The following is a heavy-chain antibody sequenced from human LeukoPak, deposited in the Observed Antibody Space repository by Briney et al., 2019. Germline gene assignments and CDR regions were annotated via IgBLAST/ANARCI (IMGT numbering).Heavy chain of an antibody. D-gene: IGHD3-22*01. Sequence: GGSLRLSCAASVFTFSTYAMHWVRQAPGKGLEWVAVISYDGSNKYYADSVKGRFTISRDNSKNTLYLQMNSLRAEDTAVYYCAKVGWLFAYYYGMDVWGQGTTVTVSS. CDR1: VFTFSTYA. CDR2: ISYDGSNK. V-gene: IGHV3-30*18. CDR3: AKVGWLFAYYYGMDV. J-gene: IGHJ6*02.